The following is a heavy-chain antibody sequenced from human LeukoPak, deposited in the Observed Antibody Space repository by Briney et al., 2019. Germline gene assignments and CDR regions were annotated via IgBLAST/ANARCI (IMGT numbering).Heavy chain of an antibody. CDR2: IYHTGSS. J-gene: IGHJ3*02. D-gene: IGHD6-13*01. Sequence: KPSETLSLTCTVSGGSISTVNYYWGWVRQPPGKGLEWIATIYHTGSSYFNPSLKSRVTISVDTSRNQFSLKLTSLTAADTAVYYCARGLTAADHDAFDIWGQGTMVTVSS. CDR1: GGSISTVNYY. CDR3: ARGLTAADHDAFDI. V-gene: IGHV4-39*01.